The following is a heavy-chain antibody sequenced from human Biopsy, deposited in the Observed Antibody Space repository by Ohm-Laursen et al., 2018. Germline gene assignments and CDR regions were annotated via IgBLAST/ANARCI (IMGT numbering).Heavy chain of an antibody. CDR3: ARLGSGDYFPTFFDF. CDR2: IFYSANT. J-gene: IGHJ4*02. D-gene: IGHD5-12*01. Sequence: LRLSCTASGFTFSSYGMSWVRQAPGKGLEWIGNIFYSANTYYNPSLKSRVTISVDTSKNQFSLKLSSVTAADTAVYYCARLGSGDYFPTFFDFWGQGALVTVSS. CDR1: GFTFSSYG. V-gene: IGHV4-31*02.